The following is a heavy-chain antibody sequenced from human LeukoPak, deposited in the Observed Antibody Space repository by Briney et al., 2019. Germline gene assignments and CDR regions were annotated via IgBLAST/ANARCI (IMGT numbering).Heavy chain of an antibody. J-gene: IGHJ6*02. CDR3: ARDSSLGSTSSPLHGMDV. CDR2: ISAYNGNT. D-gene: IGHD2-2*01. V-gene: IGHV1-18*01. CDR1: GYTFTSYG. Sequence: ASVKVSCKASGYTFTSYGISWVRQAPGQGLEWMGWISAYNGNTNYAQKLQGRVTMTTDTSTSTAYMELRSLRSDDTAVYYCARDSSLGSTSSPLHGMDVWGQGTTVTVSS.